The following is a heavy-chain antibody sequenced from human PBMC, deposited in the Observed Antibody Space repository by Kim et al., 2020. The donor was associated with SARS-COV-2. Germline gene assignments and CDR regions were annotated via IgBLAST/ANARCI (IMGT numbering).Heavy chain of an antibody. CDR1: GFTFSDYY. CDR2: ISSSSSYT. D-gene: IGHD2-2*01. V-gene: IGHV3-11*06. Sequence: GGSLRLSCAASGFTFSDYYMSWIRQAPGKGLEWVSYISSSSSYTNYADSVKGRFTISRDNAKNSLYLQMNSLRAEDTAVYYCARTVVVPAASPFDYWGQGTLVTVSS. J-gene: IGHJ4*02. CDR3: ARTVVVPAASPFDY.